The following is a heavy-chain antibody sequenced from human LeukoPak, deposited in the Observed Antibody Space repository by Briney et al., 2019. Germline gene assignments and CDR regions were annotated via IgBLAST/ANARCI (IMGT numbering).Heavy chain of an antibody. V-gene: IGHV1-2*04. D-gene: IGHD6-6*01. CDR3: TVSSSGDASFDY. CDR2: INPNSGGT. CDR1: GYTFTGYY. Sequence: ASVKVSCKASGYTFTGYYMHWVRQAPGQGLEWMGWINPNSGGTNYAQKFQGWVTMTRDTYISTAYMELSRLRSDDTAVYYCTVSSSGDASFDYWGQGTLVTVSS. J-gene: IGHJ4*02.